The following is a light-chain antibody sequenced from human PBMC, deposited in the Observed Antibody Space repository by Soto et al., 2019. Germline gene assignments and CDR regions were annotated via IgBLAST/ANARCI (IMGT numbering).Light chain of an antibody. CDR2: DAS. Sequence: EIVMTQSPGTLSVSPGERATLSCRASQSVSSSYLAWYQQKPGQAPRLLIYDASSRATGIPDRFSGSGSGTDFTLTISRLEPEDFAVYYCQQYGSSRTFGQGTKVDIK. J-gene: IGKJ1*01. CDR3: QQYGSSRT. CDR1: QSVSSSY. V-gene: IGKV3-20*01.